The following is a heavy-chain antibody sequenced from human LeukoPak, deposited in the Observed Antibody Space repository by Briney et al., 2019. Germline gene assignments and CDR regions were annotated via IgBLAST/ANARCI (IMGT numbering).Heavy chain of an antibody. Sequence: SETLSLTCAVSGGSISSGASDWGWIRQHPKRGLEWVGYINHSGSTYYNPSLGSRVTMSVDTSKNQFSLKLSSVTAADTAVYYCARGSGDWTYYFDYWGQGTLVTVSS. CDR1: GGSISSGASD. J-gene: IGHJ4*02. D-gene: IGHD2-21*02. V-gene: IGHV4-31*11. CDR3: ARGSGDWTYYFDY. CDR2: INHSGST.